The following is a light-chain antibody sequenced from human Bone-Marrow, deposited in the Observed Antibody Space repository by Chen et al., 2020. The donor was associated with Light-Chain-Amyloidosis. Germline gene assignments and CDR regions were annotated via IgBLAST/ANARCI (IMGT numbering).Light chain of an antibody. CDR3: QSADSSGTYEVI. Sequence: SYELTQPPSVSVSPGQTARITCSGDDLPTKYAYWYQQKPGQAPVLVIHRDTERPSGISERFSGSSSRTTATLTISVVQAEDEADYHCQSADSSGTYEVIFGGGTKLTVL. CDR2: RDT. J-gene: IGLJ2*01. CDR1: DLPTKY. V-gene: IGLV3-25*03.